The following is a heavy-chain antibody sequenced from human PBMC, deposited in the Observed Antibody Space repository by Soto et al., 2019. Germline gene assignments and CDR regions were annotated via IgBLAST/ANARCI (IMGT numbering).Heavy chain of an antibody. CDR1: GFTFNTYG. V-gene: IGHV3-30*18. CDR2: ISNDGSNK. CDR3: ANWNYPQSD. D-gene: IGHD1-7*01. Sequence: QVQRVESGGGVVQPGKSLRLSCAASGFTFNTYGMHWVRQAPGKGPEWVAVISNDGSNKYYADSVTGRFTISRDNSKNTLYLQMNSLRAEDTAVYYCANWNYPQSDWGQGTLVTVSS. J-gene: IGHJ4*02.